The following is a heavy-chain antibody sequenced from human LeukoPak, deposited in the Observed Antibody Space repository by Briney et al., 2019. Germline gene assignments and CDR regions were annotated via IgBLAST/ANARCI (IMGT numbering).Heavy chain of an antibody. D-gene: IGHD1-26*01. CDR2: ISPSGAST. J-gene: IGHJ4*02. V-gene: IGHV1-46*01. Sequence: ASVKVSCKASGYTFTSSYLHWVRQAPGQGLEWMGMISPSGASTTYAQKFQGRVTMTRDTSISTAYMELSRLRSDDTAVYYCARAGVGARGRFDYWGQGTLVTVSS. CDR1: GYTFTSSY. CDR3: ARAGVGARGRFDY.